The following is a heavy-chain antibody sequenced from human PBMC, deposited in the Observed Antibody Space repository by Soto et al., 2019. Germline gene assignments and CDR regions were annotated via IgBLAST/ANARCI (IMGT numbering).Heavy chain of an antibody. CDR2: ISSSSSTI. CDR3: ARRRRSPEYSSGWDIINHFDY. Sequence: GGPLRLSCAASGFTFSSYSMNWVRQAPGKGLEWVSYISSSSSTIYYADSVKGRFTISRDNAKNSLYLQMNSLRAEDTAVYYCARRRRSPEYSSGWDIINHFDYWGQGTLVTVSS. D-gene: IGHD6-19*01. V-gene: IGHV3-48*01. CDR1: GFTFSSYS. J-gene: IGHJ4*02.